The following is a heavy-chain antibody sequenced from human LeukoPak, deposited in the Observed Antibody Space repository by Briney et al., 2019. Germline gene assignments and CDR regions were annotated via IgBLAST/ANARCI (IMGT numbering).Heavy chain of an antibody. V-gene: IGHV3-21*01. CDR2: ITSSSIYK. CDR3: ARDRSLWDDYGDYADY. J-gene: IGHJ4*02. D-gene: IGHD4-17*01. CDR1: GFTFSRYN. Sequence: PGGSLRLSCATSGFTFSRYNMNWVRQAPGKGLEWVSSITSSSIYKYYADSMKGRFTISRDNAKNSLYLQMDSLRAEDTAVYYCARDRSLWDDYGDYADYWGQGTLVTVSS.